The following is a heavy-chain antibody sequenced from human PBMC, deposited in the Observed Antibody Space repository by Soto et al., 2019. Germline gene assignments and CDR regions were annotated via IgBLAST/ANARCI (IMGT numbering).Heavy chain of an antibody. CDR2: IVVGSGNT. CDR3: AAASSEYDSSGSGFDY. Sequence: ASVKVSCKASGFTFTSSAVQWVRQARGQRLEWIGWIVVGSGNTNYAQKFQERVTITRDMSTSTAYMELSSLRSEDTAVYYCAAASSEYDSSGSGFDYWGQGTLVTVSS. D-gene: IGHD3-22*01. J-gene: IGHJ4*02. V-gene: IGHV1-58*01. CDR1: GFTFTSSA.